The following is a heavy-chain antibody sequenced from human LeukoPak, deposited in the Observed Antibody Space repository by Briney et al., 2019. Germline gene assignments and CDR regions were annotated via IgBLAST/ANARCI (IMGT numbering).Heavy chain of an antibody. CDR2: IYSGGST. CDR1: GFTVSSNY. J-gene: IGHJ5*02. D-gene: IGHD3-22*01. CDR3: ASLTYYYDSSGYPGHWFDP. Sequence: GGSLRLSCAASGFTVSSNYMSWVRQAPGKGLEWVSVIYSGGSTYYADSVKGRFTISRDNSENTLNLQMNSLRAEDTAVYYCASLTYYYDSSGYPGHWFDPWGQGTLVTVSS. V-gene: IGHV3-53*01.